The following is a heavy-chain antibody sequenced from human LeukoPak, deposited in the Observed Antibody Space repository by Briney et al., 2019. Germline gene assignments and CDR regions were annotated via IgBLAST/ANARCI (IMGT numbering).Heavy chain of an antibody. CDR1: GFTFSSYA. V-gene: IGHV3-23*01. D-gene: IGHD3-16*01. Sequence: GGSLRLSCAASGFTFSSYAMSWVRQAPGKGLEWVSAISGSGGSTYYADSVKGRFTISRDNSKNTLYLQMNSLGAEDTAVYYCAKEVINYDYVWGSYPADAFDIWGQGTMVTVSS. J-gene: IGHJ3*02. CDR2: ISGSGGST. CDR3: AKEVINYDYVWGSYPADAFDI.